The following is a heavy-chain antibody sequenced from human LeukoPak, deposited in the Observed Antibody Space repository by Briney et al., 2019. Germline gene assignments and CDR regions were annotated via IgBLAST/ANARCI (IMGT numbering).Heavy chain of an antibody. CDR1: GGTFSSYG. CDR2: IRNDGSNK. Sequence: AGSLRLSCAASGGTFSSYGRHWVRQAPGKGLEWVAFIRNDGSNKYYADSVKGRFTISRDNSKNTLYLQMNSLRAEDTAVYYCAKVSRGRGIPFGGVIVSSDYWGPGTLVTASP. CDR3: AKVSRGRGIPFGGVIVSSDY. J-gene: IGHJ4*02. D-gene: IGHD3-16*02. V-gene: IGHV3-30*02.